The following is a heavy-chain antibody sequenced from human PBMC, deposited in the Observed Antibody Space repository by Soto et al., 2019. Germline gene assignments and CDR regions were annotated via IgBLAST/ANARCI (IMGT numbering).Heavy chain of an antibody. D-gene: IGHD2-2*03. CDR1: GGSFSGYY. CDR2: INHSGST. CDR3: ASSGYCSSTSCPWAY. Sequence: SETLSLTCAVYGGSFSGYYWSWIRQPPGKGLEWIGEINHSGSTNYNPSLKSRVTISVDTSKNQFSLKLSSVTAADTAVYYCASSGYCSSTSCPWAYWGQGTLVTVSS. V-gene: IGHV4-34*01. J-gene: IGHJ4*02.